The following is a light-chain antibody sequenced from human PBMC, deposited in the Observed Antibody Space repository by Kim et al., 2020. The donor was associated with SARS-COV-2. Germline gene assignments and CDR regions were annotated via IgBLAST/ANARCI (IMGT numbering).Light chain of an antibody. Sequence: EIVLTQSPGTLSLSPGESATLSCRASQTIRSSYLAWYQQKPGQAPRLLIYGASSRATGIPDRFSGSGSGTDFTLTVSRLQPEDFAVYYCQHYDSSPSWTIGQGTKVDIK. CDR1: QTIRSSY. V-gene: IGKV3-20*01. J-gene: IGKJ1*01. CDR3: QHYDSSPSWT. CDR2: GAS.